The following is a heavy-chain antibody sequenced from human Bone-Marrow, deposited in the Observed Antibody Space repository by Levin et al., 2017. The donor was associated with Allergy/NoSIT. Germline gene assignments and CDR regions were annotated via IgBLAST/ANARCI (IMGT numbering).Heavy chain of an antibody. CDR3: AIGYYANSAGYDAFDI. V-gene: IGHV1-3*01. Sequence: GASVKVSCKASGYTFTNYVIHWMRQAPGQRLEWMAWISPGNADTKYSQKFQDRVIVSRDTSASTAYMDLSSLRSEDTAVYYCAIGYYANSAGYDAFDIWGQGTMVTVSS. CDR2: ISPGNADT. D-gene: IGHD3-22*01. CDR1: GYTFTNYV. J-gene: IGHJ3*02.